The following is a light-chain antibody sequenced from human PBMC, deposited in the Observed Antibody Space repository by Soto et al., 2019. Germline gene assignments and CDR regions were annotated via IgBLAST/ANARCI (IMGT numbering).Light chain of an antibody. CDR1: QSVSSN. CDR2: GAS. J-gene: IGKJ5*01. V-gene: IGKV3-15*01. CDR3: QQDAGTTTT. Sequence: IEMTQPPSTLSTSPEYRVTHSCGASQSVSSNLAWYQQKPGQAPRLLIYGASTRATGIPARFSGSGSGTEFTLTISSLQSEDFAVYCCQQDAGTTTTFGQGTRLEIK.